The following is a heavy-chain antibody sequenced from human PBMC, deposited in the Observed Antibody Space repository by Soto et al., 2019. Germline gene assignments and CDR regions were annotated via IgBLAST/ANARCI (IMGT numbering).Heavy chain of an antibody. CDR1: GFTVSSNY. V-gene: IGHV3-53*01. CDR3: ARDHECAYYGMDV. CDR2: IYSGGST. J-gene: IGHJ6*02. D-gene: IGHD3-3*01. Sequence: EVQLVESGGGLIQPGGSLRLSCAASGFTVSSNYMSWVRQAPGKGLEWVSVIYSGGSTYYADSVKGRFTIPRDNSKNTLYLQMNSLRAEDTAVYYCARDHECAYYGMDVWGQGTTVTVSS.